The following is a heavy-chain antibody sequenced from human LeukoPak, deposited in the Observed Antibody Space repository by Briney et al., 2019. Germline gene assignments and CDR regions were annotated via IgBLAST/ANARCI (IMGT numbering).Heavy chain of an antibody. CDR3: ARGVGWFDP. CDR1: GFTFTNNW. D-gene: IGHD2-2*01. CDR2: VNEDGTEK. J-gene: IGHJ5*02. V-gene: IGHV3-7*01. Sequence: PGGSLRLSCATSGFTFTNNWMSWVRQAPGKGPERVATVNEDGTEKYYVDSVKGRFTISRDNGKRSLYVQMNSLRVEDTAVYYCARGVGWFDPWGQGTLVTVSS.